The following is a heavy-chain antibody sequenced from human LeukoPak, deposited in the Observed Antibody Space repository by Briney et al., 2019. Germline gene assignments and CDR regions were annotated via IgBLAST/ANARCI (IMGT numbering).Heavy chain of an antibody. J-gene: IGHJ4*02. CDR3: ARETGSYYDSSGYYYGGFYFDY. CDR2: IYTSGST. D-gene: IGHD3-22*01. Sequence: SETLSLTCTVSGGSISSYYWSWIRQPAGKGLEWIGRIYTSGSTNYNPSLKSRVTMSVDTSKNQFSLKLSSVTAADTAVYYFARETGSYYDSSGYYYGGFYFDYWGQGTLVTVSS. V-gene: IGHV4-4*07. CDR1: GGSISSYY.